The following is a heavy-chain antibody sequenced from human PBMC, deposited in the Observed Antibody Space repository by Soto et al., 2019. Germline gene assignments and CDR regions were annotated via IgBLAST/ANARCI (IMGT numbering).Heavy chain of an antibody. CDR2: IYPGDSDT. J-gene: IGHJ6*02. Sequence: GESLKISCKCSGYSFTSYWIGWVRQVPGKGLEWMGIIYPGDSDTRYSPSFQGQVTISADKSISTAYLQWSSLKASDTAMYYCARGHSSGYHYYYGMDVWGQGTTVTVSS. V-gene: IGHV5-51*01. D-gene: IGHD3-22*01. CDR3: ARGHSSGYHYYYGMDV. CDR1: GYSFTSYW.